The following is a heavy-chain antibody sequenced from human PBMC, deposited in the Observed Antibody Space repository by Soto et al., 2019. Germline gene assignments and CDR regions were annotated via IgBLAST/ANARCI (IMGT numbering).Heavy chain of an antibody. J-gene: IGHJ6*02. V-gene: IGHV1-3*01. CDR2: INAGNGNT. Sequence: ASVKVSCKASGYTFTSYGVSWVRQAPGQRLEWMGWINAGNGNTKYSQKFQGRVTITRDTSASTAYMELSSLRSEDTAVYYCASGYCSSTSCSTPYYYYGMDVWGQGTTVTVSS. D-gene: IGHD2-2*01. CDR3: ASGYCSSTSCSTPYYYYGMDV. CDR1: GYTFTSYG.